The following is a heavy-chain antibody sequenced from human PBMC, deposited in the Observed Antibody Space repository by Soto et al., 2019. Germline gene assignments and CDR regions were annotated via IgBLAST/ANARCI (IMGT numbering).Heavy chain of an antibody. CDR3: AAGYCSGGSCYGALWLDP. Sequence: SETLSLTCTVSGGSISSYYWSWIRQPPGKGLEWIGYIYYSGSTNYNPSLKSRVTISVDTSKNQFSLKLSSVTAADTAVYHCAAGYCSGGSCYGALWLDPWGQGTLVTVSS. CDR1: GGSISSYY. D-gene: IGHD2-15*01. CDR2: IYYSGST. J-gene: IGHJ5*02. V-gene: IGHV4-59*08.